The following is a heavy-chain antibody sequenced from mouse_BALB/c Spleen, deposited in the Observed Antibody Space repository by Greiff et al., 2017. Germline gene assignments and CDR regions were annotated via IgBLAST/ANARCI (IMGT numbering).Heavy chain of an antibody. J-gene: IGHJ4*01. D-gene: IGHD2-1*01. V-gene: IGHV8-12*01. CDR1: GFSLSTSGMG. CDR2: IYWDDDK. Sequence: QVTLKVSGPGILQPSQTLSLTCSFSGFSLSTSGMGVSWIRQPSGKGLEWLAHIYWDDDKRYNPSLKSRLTISKDTSRNQVFLKITSVDTADTATYYCAVYGNYRYYAMDYWGQGTSVTVSS. CDR3: AVYGNYRYYAMDY.